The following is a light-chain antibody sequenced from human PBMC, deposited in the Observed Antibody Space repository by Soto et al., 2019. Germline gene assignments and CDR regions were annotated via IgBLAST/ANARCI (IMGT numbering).Light chain of an antibody. J-gene: IGKJ1*01. CDR2: AAS. CDR1: QSISSY. CDR3: QQSYSTPWT. Sequence: DIQMTQSPSSLSASVGDRITITCRASQSISSYLNWYQQKPGKAPKLLIYAASSLQSGVPSSFSGSGSGTDFTLTISSLQPEDFATYYCQQSYSTPWTFGLGTKVDIK. V-gene: IGKV1-39*01.